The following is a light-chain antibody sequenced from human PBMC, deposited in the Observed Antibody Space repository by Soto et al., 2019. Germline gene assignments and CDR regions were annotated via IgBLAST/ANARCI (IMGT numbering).Light chain of an antibody. CDR3: QQFNSYPIT. CDR2: AAS. J-gene: IGKJ5*01. V-gene: IGKV1-9*01. CDR1: QSISSY. Sequence: DIQMTQSPSSLSASVGDRVTITCRASQSISSYLNWYQQKPGKAPKLLIYAASTLQSGVPSRFSGSGSGTEFTLTISSLQPKDFATYYCQQFNSYPITFGQGTRLEIK.